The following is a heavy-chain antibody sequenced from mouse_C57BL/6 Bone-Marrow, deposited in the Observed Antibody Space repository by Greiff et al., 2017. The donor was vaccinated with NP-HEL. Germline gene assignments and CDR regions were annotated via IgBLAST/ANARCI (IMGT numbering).Heavy chain of an antibody. CDR2: IFPGSGST. CDR3: ARWGGSSPHWYFDV. V-gene: IGHV1-75*01. J-gene: IGHJ1*03. Sequence: QVQLKESGPELVKPGASVKISCKASGYTFTDYYINWVKQRPGQGLEWIGWIFPGSGSTYYNEKFKGKATLTVDKSSSTAYMLLSSLTSEDSAVYFCARWGGSSPHWYFDVWGTGTTVTVSS. CDR1: GYTFTDYY. D-gene: IGHD1-1*01.